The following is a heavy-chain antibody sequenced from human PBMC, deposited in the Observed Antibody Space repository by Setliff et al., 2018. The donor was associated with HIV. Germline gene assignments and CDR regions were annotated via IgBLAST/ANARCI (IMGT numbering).Heavy chain of an antibody. CDR1: GGSISNYY. D-gene: IGHD3-10*01. CDR3: ARAVIRREDRGMWTKLWSAPNHMDV. J-gene: IGHJ6*03. Sequence: SETLSLTCSISGGSISNYYWVWIRQSPGKGLEWIGHIHYGGGTYYNPSLESRVSISRDTSKNQFSLNLRDVTAGDTVLYYCARAVIRREDRGMWTKLWSAPNHMDVWGKGITVTVSS. CDR2: IHYGGGT. V-gene: IGHV4-59*01.